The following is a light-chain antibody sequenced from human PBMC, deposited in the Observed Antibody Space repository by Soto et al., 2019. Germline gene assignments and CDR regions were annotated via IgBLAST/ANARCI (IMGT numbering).Light chain of an antibody. CDR3: QQRSNWVT. Sequence: EIVLTQSPATLSLSPGDRATLTCRASQSVATYLAWYQQRPGQAPRLLLYAASLRATGIPARFSGSGSGTVFTLTISSLEPEDVAVYFCQQRSNWVTFGPGTKVDIK. V-gene: IGKV3-11*01. CDR2: AAS. J-gene: IGKJ3*01. CDR1: QSVATY.